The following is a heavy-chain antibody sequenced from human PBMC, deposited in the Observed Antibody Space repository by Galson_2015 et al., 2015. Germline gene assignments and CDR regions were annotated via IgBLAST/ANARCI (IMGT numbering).Heavy chain of an antibody. CDR2: IKQDGSER. D-gene: IGHD3-16*01. Sequence: SLRPSCAASGFTFSNYWLTWVRQAPGKGLEWVANIKQDGSERYYVDSVKGRFTISRDNAKNSLYLQMNSLRAEDTAVYFCARYYAADTVLIPFYWGQGTLVTVSS. CDR1: GFTFSNYW. V-gene: IGHV3-7*03. J-gene: IGHJ4*02. CDR3: ARYYAADTVLIPFY.